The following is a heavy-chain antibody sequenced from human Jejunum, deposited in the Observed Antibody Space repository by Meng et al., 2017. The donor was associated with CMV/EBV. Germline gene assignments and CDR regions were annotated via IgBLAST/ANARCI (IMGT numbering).Heavy chain of an antibody. CDR2: IGDSGGST. D-gene: IGHD3-16*01. Sequence: EVQLMESGGGLVQPEGSLRLSCTSSGFTFSSQTMSWVRQAPGKGLEWVSNIGDSGGSTNYADSVKGRFTISRDNSKNILYLQMNRLRAEDTAVYYCVNRGWLESWGQGTRVTVSS. CDR3: VNRGWLES. J-gene: IGHJ5*01. CDR1: GFTFSSQT. V-gene: IGHV3-23*01.